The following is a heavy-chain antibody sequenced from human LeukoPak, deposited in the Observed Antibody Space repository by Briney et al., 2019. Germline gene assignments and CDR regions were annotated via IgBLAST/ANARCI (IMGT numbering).Heavy chain of an antibody. Sequence: SVKVSCKASGGTFSSYAISWVRQAPGQGLEWMGGIIPIFGTANYAQKFQGRVTITADESTSTAYMELSSLRSEDTAVYYCARDVEYYYDSTKGAFDIWGQGTMVTVSS. V-gene: IGHV1-69*13. D-gene: IGHD3-22*01. CDR1: GGTFSSYA. CDR2: IIPIFGTA. J-gene: IGHJ3*02. CDR3: ARDVEYYYDSTKGAFDI.